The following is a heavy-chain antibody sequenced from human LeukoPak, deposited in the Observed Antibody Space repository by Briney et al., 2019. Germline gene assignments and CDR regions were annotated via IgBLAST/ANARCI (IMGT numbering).Heavy chain of an antibody. CDR3: ARGGPTGALDY. Sequence: PGGSLRLSCAASGFTFSSYWMTWVRQAPGTGLEWVANIKEDGSEKYYVDSVKGRFTISRDNAKNSLYLQMNSLRAEDTAVYYCARGGPTGALDYWGQGTLVTVSS. J-gene: IGHJ4*02. V-gene: IGHV3-7*01. CDR2: IKEDGSEK. CDR1: GFTFSSYW. D-gene: IGHD7-27*01.